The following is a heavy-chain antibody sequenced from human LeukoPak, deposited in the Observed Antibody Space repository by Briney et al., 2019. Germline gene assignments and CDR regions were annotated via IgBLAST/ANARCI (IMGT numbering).Heavy chain of an antibody. Sequence: GGSLRLSCAASGCTFSDYYMSWIRQAPGKGLEWVSYISSSGSTIYYADSVKGRFTISRDNAKNSLYLQMNSLRAEDTADYYCARASAISFPNRFDPWGQGTMVTVSS. CDR1: GCTFSDYY. V-gene: IGHV3-11*01. CDR3: ARASAISFPNRFDP. D-gene: IGHD2-21*01. CDR2: ISSSGSTI. J-gene: IGHJ5*02.